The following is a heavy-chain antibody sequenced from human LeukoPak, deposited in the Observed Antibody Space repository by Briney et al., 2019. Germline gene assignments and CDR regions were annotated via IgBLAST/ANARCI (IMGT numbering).Heavy chain of an antibody. CDR1: GGSISSYY. J-gene: IGHJ4*02. CDR3: ARASHDYGDYSHFDY. D-gene: IGHD4-17*01. CDR2: IYYSGST. V-gene: IGHV4-59*12. Sequence: SETLSLTCTVSGGSISSYYWSWIRQPPGEGLEWIGHIYYSGSTNYNPSLKSRVTISVDTSKNQFSLKLSSVTAADTAVYYCARASHDYGDYSHFDYWGQGTLVTVSS.